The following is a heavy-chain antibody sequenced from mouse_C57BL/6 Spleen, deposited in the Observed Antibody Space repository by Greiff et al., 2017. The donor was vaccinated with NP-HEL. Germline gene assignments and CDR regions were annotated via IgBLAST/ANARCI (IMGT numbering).Heavy chain of an antibody. Sequence: DVKLVESGPELVKPGDSVKISCKASGYSFTGYFMNWVMQSHGKSLEWIGRINPYNGDTFYNQKFKGKATLTVDKSSSTAHMELRSLTSEDSAVYYCATAQSYAMDYWGQGTSVTVSS. CDR1: GYSFTGYF. D-gene: IGHD3-2*02. V-gene: IGHV1-20*01. CDR2: INPYNGDT. CDR3: ATAQSYAMDY. J-gene: IGHJ4*01.